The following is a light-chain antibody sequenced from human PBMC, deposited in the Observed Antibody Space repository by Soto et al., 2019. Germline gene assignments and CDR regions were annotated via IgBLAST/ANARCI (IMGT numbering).Light chain of an antibody. CDR3: QQYDRFPYT. J-gene: IGKJ2*01. Sequence: DIQMTQSPSTLSASVGDTVTITCRASQSISNWLAWYQQKPGQAPKLLIHKASTLESGVPSRFSGSGSGTEFTLTISSLQLDDFATFYCQQYDRFPYTFGQGTKLEIK. CDR1: QSISNW. V-gene: IGKV1-5*03. CDR2: KAS.